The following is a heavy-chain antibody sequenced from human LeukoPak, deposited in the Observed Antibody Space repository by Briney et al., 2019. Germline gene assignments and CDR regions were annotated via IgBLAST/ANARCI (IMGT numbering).Heavy chain of an antibody. J-gene: IGHJ4*02. CDR3: ARWARADSDY. CDR2: IYSGGST. V-gene: IGHV3-66*01. D-gene: IGHD3-10*01. Sequence: GGSLRLSCEASGFTVSSNYMSWVRQAPGKGLEWVSVIYSGGSTYYADSVKGRFTISRDNSKNTLYLQMNSLRAEDTAVYYCARWARADSDYWGQGTLVTVSS. CDR1: GFTVSSNY.